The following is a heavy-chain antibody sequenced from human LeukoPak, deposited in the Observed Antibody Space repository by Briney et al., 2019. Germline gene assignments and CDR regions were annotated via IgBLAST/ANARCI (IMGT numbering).Heavy chain of an antibody. V-gene: IGHV3-9*01. CDR1: GFTFDDYA. J-gene: IGHJ4*02. D-gene: IGHD6-25*01. Sequence: QPGGSLRLSCAASGFTFDDYAIHWVRQAPGKGLEWVSGISWNSGSIGYADSVKGRFTISRDNAKNSLYLQMNSLRAEDTAVYYCASGLELDYWGQGTLVTVSS. CDR3: ASGLELDY. CDR2: ISWNSGSI.